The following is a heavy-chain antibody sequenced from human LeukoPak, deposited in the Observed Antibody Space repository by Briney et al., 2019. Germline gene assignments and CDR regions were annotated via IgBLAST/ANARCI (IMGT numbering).Heavy chain of an antibody. CDR2: IYSGGVT. Sequence: GGSLRLSCAASGFAVNDNYMGWVRQAPGKGLEWVSLIYSGGVTYYADSVKGRFTISRDTSKNTFYLQMNSLRPDDTATYYCAKDLGGYNSYYYYYGMDVWGQGTTVTVSS. CDR3: AKDLGGYNSYYYYYGMDV. V-gene: IGHV3-53*01. D-gene: IGHD5-24*01. J-gene: IGHJ6*02. CDR1: GFAVNDNY.